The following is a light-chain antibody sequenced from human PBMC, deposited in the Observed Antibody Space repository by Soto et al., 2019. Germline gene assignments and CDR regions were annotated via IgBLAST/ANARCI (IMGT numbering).Light chain of an antibody. J-gene: IGKJ4*01. CDR3: QQRSNWLT. Sequence: EIVLTQSPATLSLSPGERATLSCRASQSVSSYLAWYQQKPGQAPRHLIYDASGRATGIPARFSGSGSGTDFTLTISSLEPEDFAVYYCQQRSNWLTFGGGPRWRSN. V-gene: IGKV3-11*01. CDR1: QSVSSY. CDR2: DAS.